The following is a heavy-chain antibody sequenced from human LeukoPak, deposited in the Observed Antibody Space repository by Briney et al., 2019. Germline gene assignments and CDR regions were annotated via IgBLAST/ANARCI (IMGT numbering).Heavy chain of an antibody. CDR3: ARDPRGYCSSTSCYHDY. Sequence: GGSLRLSCAASGFTFSSYGMHWVRQAPGKGLEWVAFIRYEGSNKYYADSVKGRFTISRDNAKNSLYLQMNSLRAEDTAVYYCARDPRGYCSSTSCYHDYWGQGTLVTVSS. CDR1: GFTFSSYG. D-gene: IGHD2-2*01. V-gene: IGHV3-30*02. J-gene: IGHJ4*02. CDR2: IRYEGSNK.